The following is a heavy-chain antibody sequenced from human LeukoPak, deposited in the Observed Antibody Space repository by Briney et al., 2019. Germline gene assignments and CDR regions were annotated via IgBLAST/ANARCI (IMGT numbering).Heavy chain of an antibody. Sequence: GGSLRLSCAASGLTFSSYGMHWVRQAPGKGLEWVAVISYGGRNKYHADSVKGRFTISRDNSQNTLYLQMNSLRPEDTAMYYCAKDGDIAAAGYYFDYWGQGTLATVSS. D-gene: IGHD6-13*01. CDR3: AKDGDIAAAGYYFDY. V-gene: IGHV3-30*18. CDR1: GLTFSSYG. J-gene: IGHJ4*02. CDR2: ISYGGRNK.